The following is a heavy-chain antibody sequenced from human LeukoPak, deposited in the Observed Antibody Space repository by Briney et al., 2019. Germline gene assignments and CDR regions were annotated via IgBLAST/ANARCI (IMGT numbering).Heavy chain of an antibody. CDR2: IYWDDDK. D-gene: IGHD6-13*01. Sequence: SGPTLVKPTQTLTLTCTFSGFSLSTIGVGVGWIRQPPGKALEWLALIYWDDDKRYSPSLKSRLTITKDTSKNQVVLTMTNMDPVDTATYYCARRIRVAAAHYYFDYWGQGTLVTVSS. CDR3: ARRIRVAAAHYYFDY. V-gene: IGHV2-5*02. J-gene: IGHJ4*02. CDR1: GFSLSTIGVG.